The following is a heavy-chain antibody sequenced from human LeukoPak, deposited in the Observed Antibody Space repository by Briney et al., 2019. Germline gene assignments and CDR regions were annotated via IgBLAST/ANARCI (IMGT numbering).Heavy chain of an antibody. J-gene: IGHJ6*03. CDR1: GGSFSGHY. Sequence: SEILSLTCAVYGGSFSGHYWTWIRQPPGKGLEWIGEINHSGSTNYNPSLKSRVTISVDTSKNQFSLKVSSVTAADTAVYYCARVGDLYRAHRVRGLSPDYYYMDVWGKGTTVTVSS. V-gene: IGHV4-34*01. D-gene: IGHD3-10*01. CDR2: INHSGST. CDR3: ARVGDLYRAHRVRGLSPDYYYMDV.